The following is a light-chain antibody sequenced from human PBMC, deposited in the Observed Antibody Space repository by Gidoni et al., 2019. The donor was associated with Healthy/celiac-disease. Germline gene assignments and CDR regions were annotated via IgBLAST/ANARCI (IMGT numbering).Light chain of an antibody. V-gene: IGKV3-15*01. CDR2: GAS. CDR3: QQYNNWPLT. CDR1: QCVSSN. J-gene: IGKJ4*01. Sequence: IVVTQSPATLSVSPGGRATLSCRASQCVSSNLAWHQQKPGQAPSLLIYGASTRATGIPARISGSASRKEFTLTISSLQSEDFAVYYCQQYNNWPLTFGGXTKVEIK.